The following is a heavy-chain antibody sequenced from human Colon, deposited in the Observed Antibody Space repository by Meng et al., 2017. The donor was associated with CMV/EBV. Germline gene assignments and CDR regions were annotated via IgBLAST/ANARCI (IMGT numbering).Heavy chain of an antibody. CDR1: GGSLSGYY. CDR2: INQSGST. Sequence: GQLQQWGAGCLKTSETLSLTCCVSGGSLSGYYWTWIRQSPGKGLEWIGEINQSGSTNYNPSLKSRVTVSVDTSKNQFSLRVTSVTAADSALYYCAREAGPFFGVIVYDSWGQGTLVTVSS. D-gene: IGHD3-3*01. CDR3: AREAGPFFGVIVYDS. J-gene: IGHJ4*02. V-gene: IGHV4-34*01.